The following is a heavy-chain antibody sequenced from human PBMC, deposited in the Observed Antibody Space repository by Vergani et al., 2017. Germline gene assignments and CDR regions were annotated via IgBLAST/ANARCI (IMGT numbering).Heavy chain of an antibody. Sequence: QVQLQESGPGLVKPSQTLSLTCTVSGGSINSHNYYWSWIRQPAGKGLEWIGRIHTSGSTYYNPSLKSRVTMSEYTSKTQFSLNLTSVTAADTAVYFCASGSCLGASCYNPLFDYWGQGILVTVSS. V-gene: IGHV4-61*02. CDR2: IHTSGST. CDR3: ASGSCLGASCYNPLFDY. J-gene: IGHJ4*02. CDR1: GGSINSHNYY. D-gene: IGHD4/OR15-4a*01.